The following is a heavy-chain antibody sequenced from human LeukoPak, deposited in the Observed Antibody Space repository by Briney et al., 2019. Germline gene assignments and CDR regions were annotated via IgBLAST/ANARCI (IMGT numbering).Heavy chain of an antibody. V-gene: IGHV3-11*01. CDR1: GFTFSDYY. CDR2: ISSSGSTI. CDR3: ARDHYCSSTSCYIENYFDY. J-gene: IGHJ4*02. D-gene: IGHD2-2*02. Sequence: GGSLRLSCAASGFTFSDYYMSWIRQAPGKGLEWVSYISSSGSTIYYADSVKGRFTISRDNAKNSLYLQMNSLGAEDTAVYYCARDHYCSSTSCYIENYFDYWGQGTLVTVSS.